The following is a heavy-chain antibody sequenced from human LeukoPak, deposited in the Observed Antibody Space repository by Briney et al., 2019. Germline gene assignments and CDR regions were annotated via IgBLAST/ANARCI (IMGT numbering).Heavy chain of an antibody. J-gene: IGHJ6*03. CDR3: ARDPESGYDIYMDV. CDR2: ISSSSSYI. V-gene: IGHV3-21*01. CDR1: GFTFSSYS. D-gene: IGHD5-12*01. Sequence: SGGSLRLSCAASGFTFSSYSMNWVRQAPGKGLEWVSSISSSSSYIYYADSVKGRFTISRDNAKNSLFLQMNSLRAEDTAVYYCARDPESGYDIYMDVWGKGTTVTVSS.